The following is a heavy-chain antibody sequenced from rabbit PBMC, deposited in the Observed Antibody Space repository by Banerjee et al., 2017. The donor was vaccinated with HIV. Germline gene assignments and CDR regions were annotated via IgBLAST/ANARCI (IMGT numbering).Heavy chain of an antibody. J-gene: IGHJ4*01. CDR2: INTSSGNT. CDR3: ARDLAGVIGWNFSL. CDR1: GFSFSSNA. D-gene: IGHD4-1*01. Sequence: QEQLVESGGGLVQPEGSLTLTCTASGFSFSSNAMCWVRQAPGKGLEWIACINTSSGNTVYATWAKGRFTISKTSWTTVTLQMTSLTAADTATYFCARDLAGVIGWNFSLWGQGTLVTVS. V-gene: IGHV1S45*01.